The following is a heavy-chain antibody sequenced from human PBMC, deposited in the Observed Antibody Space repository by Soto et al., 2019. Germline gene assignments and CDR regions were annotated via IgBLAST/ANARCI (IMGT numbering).Heavy chain of an antibody. J-gene: IGHJ4*02. CDR2: ITPIYPTT. CDR3: ARIPRYSFPTSDDLDS. Sequence: GASVKVSCKASGGTFYTYTFSWVRQAPGQGLEWMGSITPIYPTTNYAERFQGRLTITADGFTHTAYMDLTSLTSEDTAVYYCARIPRYSFPTSDDLDSWGQGTLVTVSS. CDR1: GGTFYTYT. V-gene: IGHV1-69*13. D-gene: IGHD5-18*01.